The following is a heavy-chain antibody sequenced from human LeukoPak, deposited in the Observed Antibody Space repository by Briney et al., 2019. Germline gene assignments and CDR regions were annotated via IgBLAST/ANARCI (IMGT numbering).Heavy chain of an antibody. CDR3: ARGAYRSSWDPLN. CDR2: IYTSGST. D-gene: IGHD6-13*01. J-gene: IGHJ4*02. CDR1: GGSISSYY. Sequence: SETLSLTCTVSGGSISSYYWSWIRQPAGKGLELIGRIYTSGSTNYNPSLNSRVTISVYKSKNQFSLKLSSVTAAHTAAYYCARGAYRSSWDPLNSGPGKLVTVSP. V-gene: IGHV4-4*07.